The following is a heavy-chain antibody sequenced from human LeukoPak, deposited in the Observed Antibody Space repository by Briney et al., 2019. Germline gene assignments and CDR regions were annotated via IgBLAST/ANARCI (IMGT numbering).Heavy chain of an antibody. CDR1: GFTFSSYS. V-gene: IGHV3-21*01. CDR3: ARDMYYDFWSGYSPYYYGMDV. D-gene: IGHD3-3*01. CDR2: ISSSSSYI. J-gene: IGHJ6*02. Sequence: GGSLRLSCAASGFTFSSYSMNWVRQAPGKGLEWVSSISSSSSYIYYADSVKGRFTISRDNAKNSLYLQMNSLRAEDTAAYYCARDMYYDFWSGYSPYYYGMDVWGQGTTVTVSS.